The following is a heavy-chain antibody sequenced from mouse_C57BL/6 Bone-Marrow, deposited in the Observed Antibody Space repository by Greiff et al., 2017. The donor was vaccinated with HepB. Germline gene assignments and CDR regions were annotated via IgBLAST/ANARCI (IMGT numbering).Heavy chain of an antibody. CDR2: IYPGSGST. V-gene: IGHV1-55*01. CDR1: GYTFTSYW. Sequence: QVQLQQPGAELVKPGASVKMSCKASGYTFTSYWITWVKQRPGQGLEWIGDIYPGSGSTNYNEKFKSKATLTVDTSSSTDYMQLSSLASEDSAVYYCARVIYCDCHYYAMDYWGQGTSVTVSS. J-gene: IGHJ4*01. D-gene: IGHD2-4*01. CDR3: ARVIYCDCHYYAMDY.